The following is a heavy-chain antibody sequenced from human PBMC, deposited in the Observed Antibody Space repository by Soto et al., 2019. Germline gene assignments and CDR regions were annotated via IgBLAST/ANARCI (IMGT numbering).Heavy chain of an antibody. CDR1: GYTFTSYG. CDR2: ISGYNGDT. V-gene: IGHV1-18*01. CDR3: ARDDEDFWSGSPDY. D-gene: IGHD3-3*01. Sequence: ASVKVSCKASGYTFTSYGITWVRQAPGQGLEWMGWISGYNGDTNYVQKLQDRVTMTTDTSTGTAYMELRSLTSDDTAVCYCARDDEDFWSGSPDYWGQGTLVTVSS. J-gene: IGHJ4*02.